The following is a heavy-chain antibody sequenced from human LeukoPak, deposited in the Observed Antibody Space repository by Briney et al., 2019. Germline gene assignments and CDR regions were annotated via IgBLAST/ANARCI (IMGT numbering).Heavy chain of an antibody. Sequence: GGSLRLSCAASGLTFSSYAMSWVRQAPGKGLEWVSAITGSGGSTYYADSVKGRFTISRDNAKNSLYLQMNSLRAEDTAVYYCARGRGLPFDWGQGTLVTVSS. CDR2: ITGSGGST. J-gene: IGHJ4*02. V-gene: IGHV3-23*01. D-gene: IGHD5-12*01. CDR1: GLTFSSYA. CDR3: ARGRGLPFD.